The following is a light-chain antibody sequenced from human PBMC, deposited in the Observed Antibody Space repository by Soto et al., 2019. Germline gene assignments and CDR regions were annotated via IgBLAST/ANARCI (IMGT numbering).Light chain of an antibody. CDR3: QQYNNWPPWT. Sequence: ETVMTQSQATLSVSPEERATLSCRASQSVYSSLAWYQQKPGQATRLLIYGASTRATGIPARFSGSGSGTEFTLTISRLQSEDFAVYYCQQYNNWPPWTFSQGTKVEIK. V-gene: IGKV3-15*01. CDR2: GAS. J-gene: IGKJ1*01. CDR1: QSVYSS.